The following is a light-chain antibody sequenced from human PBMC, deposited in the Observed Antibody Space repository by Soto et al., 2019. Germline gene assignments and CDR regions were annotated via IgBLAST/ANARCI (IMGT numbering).Light chain of an antibody. CDR2: VAS. CDR1: QSLSSN. Sequence: EIVMTQSPATLSVSPGERATLSCRASQSLSSNLAWYQQKPGQTPKLLIYVASTRATGIPARFSGSGSGTEFTLTISSLQSEDLAVYYCQQYNVWPLPFGGGTKVEFK. J-gene: IGKJ4*01. V-gene: IGKV3-15*01. CDR3: QQYNVWPLP.